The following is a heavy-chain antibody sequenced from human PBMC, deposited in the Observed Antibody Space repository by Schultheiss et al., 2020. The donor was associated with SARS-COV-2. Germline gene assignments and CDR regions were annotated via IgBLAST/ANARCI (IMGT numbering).Heavy chain of an antibody. CDR2: IYYSGST. CDR3: ARGTYSSSWYGSLQFDY. J-gene: IGHJ4*02. Sequence: SETLSLTCAVSGYSISSGYYWGWIRQPPGKGLEWIGYIYYSGSTNYNPSLKSRVTISVDTSKNQFSLKLSSVTAADTAVYYCARGTYSSSWYGSLQFDYWGQGTLVTVSS. D-gene: IGHD6-13*01. V-gene: IGHV4-38-2*01. CDR1: GYSISSGYY.